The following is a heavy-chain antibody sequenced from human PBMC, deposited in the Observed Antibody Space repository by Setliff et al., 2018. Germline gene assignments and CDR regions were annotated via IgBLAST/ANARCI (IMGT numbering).Heavy chain of an antibody. V-gene: IGHV3-23*03. D-gene: IGHD1-7*01. CDR1: GFTFSSFA. Sequence: PGGSLRLSCAASGFTFSSFAMSWVRQAPGKRLEWVSIINVGGTNTYYRDSVKGRFTIFRDSSKNTLYLQMTSLRAEDTAVYYCAKPQLELRWGFESWGQGTLVTVSS. J-gene: IGHJ4*02. CDR2: INVGGTNT. CDR3: AKPQLELRWGFES.